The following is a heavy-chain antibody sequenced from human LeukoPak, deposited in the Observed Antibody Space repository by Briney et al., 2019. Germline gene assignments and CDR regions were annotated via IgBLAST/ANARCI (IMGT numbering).Heavy chain of an antibody. CDR2: INHSGST. CDR3: ARGPPVATMAY. Sequence: SETLSLTCAVYGGSFSGYYWSWIRQPPGKGLEWIGEINHSGSTNYNPSLKSRVTISVDTSKNQLSLKLSSVTAADTAVYYCARGPPVATMAYWGQGTLVTVSS. J-gene: IGHJ4*02. D-gene: IGHD5-24*01. V-gene: IGHV4-34*01. CDR1: GGSFSGYY.